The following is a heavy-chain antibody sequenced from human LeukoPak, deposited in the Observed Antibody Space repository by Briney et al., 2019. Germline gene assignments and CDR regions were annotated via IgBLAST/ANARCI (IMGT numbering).Heavy chain of an antibody. V-gene: IGHV4-59*01. Sequence: SETLSLTCTVSGGSISSYYWSWIRQPPGKGLEWIGYIYYSGSTNYNPSLKSRVTISVDTSKNQFSLKLSSVTAADTAVYYCARGFDFWSGYVFDYWGQGTLVTVSS. CDR1: GGSISSYY. D-gene: IGHD3-3*01. J-gene: IGHJ4*02. CDR3: ARGFDFWSGYVFDY. CDR2: IYYSGST.